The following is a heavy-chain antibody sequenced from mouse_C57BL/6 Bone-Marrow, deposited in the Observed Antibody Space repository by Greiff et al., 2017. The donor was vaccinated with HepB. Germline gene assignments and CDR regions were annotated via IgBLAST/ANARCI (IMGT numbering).Heavy chain of an antibody. J-gene: IGHJ3*01. CDR1: GFTFNDYQ. Sequence: EVKLVESGGGLVQPGASLRLSCAASGFTFNDYQMSWVRQAPGKAPEWLALIRNKANGYTTEYTASVKGRFTISRDNSQNILYLQMNTLRAEYSATYYCVKAVSSGSSYTWFAYWGQGTLVTVSA. CDR2: IRNKANGYTT. V-gene: IGHV7-4*01. D-gene: IGHD1-1*01. CDR3: VKAVSSGSSYTWFAY.